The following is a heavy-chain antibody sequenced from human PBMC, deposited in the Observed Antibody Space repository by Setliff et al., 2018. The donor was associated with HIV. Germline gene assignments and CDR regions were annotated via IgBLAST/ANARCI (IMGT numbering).Heavy chain of an antibody. J-gene: IGHJ3*01. D-gene: IGHD3-22*01. Sequence: ASVKVSCKASGYTFTGYYIYWVRQAPGQGLEWMGWINPHSGGTNYAQKFQGRVTMTRDTSISTASMELSRLRSDDTAVYYCARGAYYYDTSGYPRDPFDLWGQGTMVTISS. CDR1: GYTFTGYY. CDR2: INPHSGGT. V-gene: IGHV1-2*02. CDR3: ARGAYYYDTSGYPRDPFDL.